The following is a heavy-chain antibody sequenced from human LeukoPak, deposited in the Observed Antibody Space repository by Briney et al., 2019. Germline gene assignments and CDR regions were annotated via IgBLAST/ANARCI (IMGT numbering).Heavy chain of an antibody. D-gene: IGHD6-13*01. V-gene: IGHV1-69*06. CDR3: ARDVPEYSSSWRNWNYDAFDI. J-gene: IGHJ3*02. CDR1: GGTFSSYA. Sequence: GASVKVSCKASGGTFSSYAISWVRQAPGQGLEWMGGIIPIFGTANYAQKFQGRVTITADKSTSTAYMELSSLRSEDTAVYYCARDVPEYSSSWRNWNYDAFDIWGQGTMVTVSS. CDR2: IIPIFGTA.